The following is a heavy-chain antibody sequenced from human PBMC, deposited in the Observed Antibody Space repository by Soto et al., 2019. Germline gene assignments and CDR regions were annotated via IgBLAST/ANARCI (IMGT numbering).Heavy chain of an antibody. Sequence: PSETLSLTCAVYGGSFSGYYWSWIRQPPGKGLEWIGEINHSGSTNYNPSLKSRVTISVDTSKNQFSLKLSSVTAADTAVYYCARDSSSWFVYYYGMDVWGQGPKVT. V-gene: IGHV4-34*01. J-gene: IGHJ6*02. CDR3: ARDSSSWFVYYYGMDV. CDR2: INHSGST. CDR1: GGSFSGYY. D-gene: IGHD6-13*01.